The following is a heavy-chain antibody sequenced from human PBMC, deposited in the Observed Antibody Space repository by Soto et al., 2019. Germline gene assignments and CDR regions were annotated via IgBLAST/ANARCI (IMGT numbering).Heavy chain of an antibody. D-gene: IGHD4-17*01. Sequence: QVQLVQSGAEVKKPGSSVKVSCKASGGPLSSYAISWVRQAPGQGLEGMGGIIPILGTANYEQKFQGRVKITADESTSTAYMELSNLRSEDTAVYYCARDYCDYDHYYGMDVWGQGTTVTVSS. V-gene: IGHV1-69*01. CDR2: IIPILGTA. CDR3: ARDYCDYDHYYGMDV. J-gene: IGHJ6*02. CDR1: GGPLSSYA.